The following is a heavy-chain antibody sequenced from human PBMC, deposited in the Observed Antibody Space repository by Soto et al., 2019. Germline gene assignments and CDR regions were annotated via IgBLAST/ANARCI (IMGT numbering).Heavy chain of an antibody. J-gene: IGHJ3*02. CDR2: IKKDESET. Sequence: LVQSGGGLVPPGESVTVSCAPSQFSFSNYWMNWFRQAPGKALECVANIKKDESETDYVDSVRGRFTIFRDNAKNRLDLQMRRLRDEDTAVYYCARSHTGDSAFRAFDIWGQGTVVTV. D-gene: IGHD2-21*02. CDR3: ARSHTGDSAFRAFDI. CDR1: QFSFSNYW. V-gene: IGHV3-7*03.